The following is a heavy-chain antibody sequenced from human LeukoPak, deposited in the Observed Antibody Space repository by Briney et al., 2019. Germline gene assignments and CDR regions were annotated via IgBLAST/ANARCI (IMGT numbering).Heavy chain of an antibody. CDR3: ARDRSISGVVIIDF. CDR1: GFTFSKSW. Sequence: GGSLRLSCAASGFTFSKSWMTWFRQAPGKGLEWVANIKQDGSETYYVDSVMGRFTISRDNAKNSVCLQMNSLRAEDTAVCFCARDRSISGVVIIDFWGQGTLVTVSS. V-gene: IGHV3-7*01. D-gene: IGHD3-3*01. CDR2: IKQDGSET. J-gene: IGHJ4*02.